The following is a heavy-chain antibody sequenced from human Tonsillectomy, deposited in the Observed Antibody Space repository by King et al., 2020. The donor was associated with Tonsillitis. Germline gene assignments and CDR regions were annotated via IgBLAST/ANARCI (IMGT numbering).Heavy chain of an antibody. V-gene: IGHV4-39*07. J-gene: IGHJ4*02. D-gene: IGHD2/OR15-2a*01. CDR3: GRRNVIQDVEEY. CDR2: IYYSGST. CDR1: GDSIATNNYF. Sequence: QLQLQESGPGLVKPSETLSLTCTVSGDSIATNNYFWIWIRQPPGKGLEWIAGIYYSGSTYYSPSLKSRVTISLDPSKNHFSLEMASVTAADTAVYYCGRRNVIQDVEEYWGQGTLVTVSS.